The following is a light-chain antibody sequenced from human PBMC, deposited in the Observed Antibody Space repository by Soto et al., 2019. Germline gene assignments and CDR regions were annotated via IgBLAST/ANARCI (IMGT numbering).Light chain of an antibody. Sequence: EIVLTQSPGTLSLSPGERATLSCRASQSVSSYLAWYQQKPGQAPRLLIYDASNRATGIPARFSGSGSGTEFTLTISSLQSEDFAVYYCQQYNNWPPVTFGGGTKVDIK. V-gene: IGKV3D-15*01. CDR1: QSVSSY. CDR2: DAS. CDR3: QQYNNWPPVT. J-gene: IGKJ4*01.